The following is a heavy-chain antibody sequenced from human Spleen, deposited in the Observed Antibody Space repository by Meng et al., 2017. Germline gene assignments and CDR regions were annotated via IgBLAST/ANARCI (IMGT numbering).Heavy chain of an antibody. CDR2: INNNGDT. J-gene: IGHJ4*02. Sequence: GESLKISCRTSGFTFSNYGMSWVRQAPGKGLEWVATINNNGDTHYADSMMGRFIISRDDSKNTLYLQVSSLRAEDTAVYYCARDCCSKIGQIDYWGQGTLVTVSS. D-gene: IGHD2-2*01. V-gene: IGHV3-23*01. CDR1: GFTFSNYG. CDR3: ARDCCSKIGQIDY.